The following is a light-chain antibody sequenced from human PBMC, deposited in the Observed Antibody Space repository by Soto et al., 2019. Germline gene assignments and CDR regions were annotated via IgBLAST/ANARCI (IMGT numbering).Light chain of an antibody. J-gene: IGLJ1*01. CDR3: CSHIRSSSYA. Sequence: QSVLTQPRSGSGSPGQAVTISCTGSRSDGGNYNSVSWYQHQPGKAPKLMIYDVNKWPSGLPDRFSGSKSGNSASLTLSRLQAEDEADYYCCSHIRSSSYAFGTGTKVTVL. CDR2: DVN. V-gene: IGLV2-11*01. CDR1: RSDGGNYNS.